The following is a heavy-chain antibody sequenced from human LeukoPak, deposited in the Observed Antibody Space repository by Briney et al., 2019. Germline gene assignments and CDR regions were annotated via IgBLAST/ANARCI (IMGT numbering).Heavy chain of an antibody. D-gene: IGHD2-15*01. J-gene: IGHJ4*02. CDR2: ISAYNGNT. Sequence: ASVTVSFTSSGYTFTIYGYSWVRQAQGQGNERMGWISAYNGNTNYAQKLQGRVTMTTDTSTSTACMELRSLRSDDTAVYYCARDEYGRGGSCYSGLFDYWGQGALVTVSS. CDR1: GYTFTIYG. CDR3: ARDEYGRGGSCYSGLFDY. V-gene: IGHV1-18*01.